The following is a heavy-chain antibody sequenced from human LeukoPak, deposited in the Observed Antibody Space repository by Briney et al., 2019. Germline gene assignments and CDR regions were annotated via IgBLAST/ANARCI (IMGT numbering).Heavy chain of an antibody. Sequence: GGSLRLSCAAPGFTFSSYAMSWVRQAPGKGLEWVSAISGSGGSTYYADSVKGRFTISRDNSKNTLYLQMNSLRAEDTAVYYCAKDLKGYSSSSESWGQGTLVTVSS. CDR3: AKDLKGYSSSSES. CDR1: GFTFSSYA. J-gene: IGHJ4*02. D-gene: IGHD6-6*01. V-gene: IGHV3-23*01. CDR2: ISGSGGST.